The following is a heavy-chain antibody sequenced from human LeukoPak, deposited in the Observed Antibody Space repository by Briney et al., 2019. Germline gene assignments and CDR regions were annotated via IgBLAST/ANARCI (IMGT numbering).Heavy chain of an antibody. D-gene: IGHD1-20*01. CDR2: IYSGGST. CDR1: GFTVSSNY. J-gene: IGHJ4*02. Sequence: GGSLRLSCAASGFTVSSNYMSWVRQAPGKGLEWVSVIYSGGSTYYADSVKGRFTISRDNSKNTLYLQTNSLRAEDTAVYYCARTYNWIPYFDYWGQGTLVTVSS. V-gene: IGHV3-66*01. CDR3: ARTYNWIPYFDY.